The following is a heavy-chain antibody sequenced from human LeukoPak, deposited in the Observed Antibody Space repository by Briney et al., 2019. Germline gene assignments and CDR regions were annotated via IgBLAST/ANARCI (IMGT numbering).Heavy chain of an antibody. Sequence: PGGSLRLSCAASGFTFSSYEMNWVRQAPGKGLEWVSYISDNSRTIYYADSVKGRFTISRDNAKNSLFLQMNSLRDEDTAVYFCARDFPGRAVTFDYWGQGTLVTVSS. CDR3: ARDFPGRAVTFDY. J-gene: IGHJ4*02. V-gene: IGHV3-48*03. D-gene: IGHD4-17*01. CDR2: ISDNSRTI. CDR1: GFTFSSYE.